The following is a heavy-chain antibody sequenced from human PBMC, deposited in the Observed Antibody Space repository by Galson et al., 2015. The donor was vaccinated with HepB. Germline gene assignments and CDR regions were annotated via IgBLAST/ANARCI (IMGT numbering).Heavy chain of an antibody. CDR3: AKDAPTWSSSSWYHFDY. CDR2: ISYDGSNE. J-gene: IGHJ4*02. Sequence: SLRLSCAASGFTFSNYGMHWVRQAPGKGLEWVAVISYDGSNEYYVDSVKGRFTISRDNSKNTLYLHMSSLRSEDTAVYYCAKDAPTWSSSSWYHFDYWGQGTLVTVSS. V-gene: IGHV3-30*18. D-gene: IGHD6-13*01. CDR1: GFTFSNYG.